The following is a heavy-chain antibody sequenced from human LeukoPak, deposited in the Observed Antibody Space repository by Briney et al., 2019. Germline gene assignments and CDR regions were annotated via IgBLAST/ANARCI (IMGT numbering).Heavy chain of an antibody. J-gene: IGHJ4*02. Sequence: ASVKVSCKGSGYTFTDYCIHWVRQAPGQGLEWMGWINPKSGGTNYAQKFQGRVTMTRDTSISTAYMELRSDDTAVYYCATLGISGYFRDYWGQGTLVTVSS. CDR3: ATLGISGYFRDY. CDR2: INPKSGGT. D-gene: IGHD3-22*01. V-gene: IGHV1-2*02. CDR1: GYTFTDYC.